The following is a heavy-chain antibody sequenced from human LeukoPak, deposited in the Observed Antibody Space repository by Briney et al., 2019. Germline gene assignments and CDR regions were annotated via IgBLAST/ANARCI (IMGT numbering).Heavy chain of an antibody. J-gene: IGHJ6*03. V-gene: IGHV4-59*11. CDR3: ARVFRNYDFWSGYYSYYYYYMDV. CDR2: IYYSGST. Sequence: SETLSLTCTVSGGSISSHYWSWTRQPPGKGLEWIGYIYYSGSTNYNPSLKSRVTISVDTSKNQFSLKLSSVTAADTAVYYCARVFRNYDFWSGYYSYYYYYMDVWGKGTTVTVSS. D-gene: IGHD3-3*01. CDR1: GGSISSHY.